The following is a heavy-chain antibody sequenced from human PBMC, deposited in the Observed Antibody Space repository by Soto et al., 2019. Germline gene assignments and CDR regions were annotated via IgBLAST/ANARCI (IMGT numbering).Heavy chain of an antibody. Sequence: GGSLRLSCAASGFTFSSYAMSWVRQAPGKGLEWVSAISGSGGSTYYADSVKGRFTISRDNSKNTLYLQMNSLRAEDTAVYYCAKDPYYDSSRGSYGMDVWGQGTTVTVSS. CDR1: GFTFSSYA. J-gene: IGHJ6*02. D-gene: IGHD3-22*01. CDR2: ISGSGGST. CDR3: AKDPYYDSSRGSYGMDV. V-gene: IGHV3-23*01.